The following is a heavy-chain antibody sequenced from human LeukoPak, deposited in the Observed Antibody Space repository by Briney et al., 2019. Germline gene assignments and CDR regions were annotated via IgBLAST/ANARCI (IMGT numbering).Heavy chain of an antibody. CDR1: GYTLTELS. Sequence: ASVKVSCKVSGYTLTELSMHWVRQAPGKGLEWMGGFDPEDGETIYAQKFQGRVTMTEDTSTDTAYMELSRLRSEDTAVYYCAGYYGSGSYYTWFDPWGQGTLVTVSS. CDR2: FDPEDGET. D-gene: IGHD3-10*01. J-gene: IGHJ5*02. V-gene: IGHV1-24*01. CDR3: AGYYGSGSYYTWFDP.